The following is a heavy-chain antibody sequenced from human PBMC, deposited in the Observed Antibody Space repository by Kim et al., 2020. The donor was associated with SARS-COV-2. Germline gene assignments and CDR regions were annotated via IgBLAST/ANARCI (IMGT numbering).Heavy chain of an antibody. V-gene: IGHV3-74*01. D-gene: IGHD3-10*01. CDR3: ARDEREYYYGSGINWFDP. CDR2: INSDGSST. J-gene: IGHJ5*02. Sequence: GGSLRLSCAASGFTFSSYWMHWVRQAPGKGLVWVSRINSDGSSTSYADSVKGRFTISRDNAKNTLYLQMNSLRAEDTAVYYCARDEREYYYGSGINWFDPWGQGTLVTVSS. CDR1: GFTFSSYW.